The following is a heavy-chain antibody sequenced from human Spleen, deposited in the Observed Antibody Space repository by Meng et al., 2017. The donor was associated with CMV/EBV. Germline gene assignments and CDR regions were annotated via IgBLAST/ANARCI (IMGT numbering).Heavy chain of an antibody. J-gene: IGHJ6*02. CDR2: ISWNSGNI. D-gene: IGHD6-19*01. CDR1: GFTFDDYA. Sequence: GGSLRLSCAASGFTFDDYAMHWVRQAPGKGLEWVSGISWNSGNIGYADSVKDRFTISRDNTMNSLYLQMNSLRAEDTALYYCARVFRGETSSGWYMDYYYGMDVWGQGTTVTVSS. V-gene: IGHV3-9*01. CDR3: ARVFRGETSSGWYMDYYYGMDV.